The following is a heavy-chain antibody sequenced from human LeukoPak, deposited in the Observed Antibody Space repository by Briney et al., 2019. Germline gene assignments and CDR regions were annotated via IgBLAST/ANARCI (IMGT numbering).Heavy chain of an antibody. CDR2: ISGSGGST. CDR1: GFTFSSYA. V-gene: IGHV3-23*01. CDR3: AKVLGYCSGGSYYYYGMDV. Sequence: PGGSLRLSCAASGFTFSSYAMSWVRQAPGKGLEWVSAISGSGGSTYYADSVKGRFTISRDNSKNTLYLQMNSLRAEDTAVYYCAKVLGYCSGGSYYYYGMDVWGQGTTVTVSS. D-gene: IGHD2-15*01. J-gene: IGHJ6*02.